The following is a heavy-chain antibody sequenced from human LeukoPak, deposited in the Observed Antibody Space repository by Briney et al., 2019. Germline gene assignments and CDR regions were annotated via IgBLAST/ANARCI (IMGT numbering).Heavy chain of an antibody. Sequence: GGSLRLSCAASGFTFSSYGMHWVRQAPGKGLEWVAVISYDGSNKYYADSVKGRFTISRDNSKNTLYLQMNSLRAEDTAVYYCAREAAAGIVFSYFDYWGQGTLVTVSS. CDR2: ISYDGSNK. CDR1: GFTFSSYG. D-gene: IGHD6-13*01. V-gene: IGHV3-30*03. CDR3: AREAAAGIVFSYFDY. J-gene: IGHJ4*02.